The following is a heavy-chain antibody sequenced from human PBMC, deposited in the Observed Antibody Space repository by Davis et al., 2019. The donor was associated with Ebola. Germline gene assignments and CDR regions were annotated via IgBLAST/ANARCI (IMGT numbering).Heavy chain of an antibody. CDR1: GFTFSSYS. V-gene: IGHV3-21*04. CDR2: ISSSSSYI. D-gene: IGHD2-15*01. CDR3: ARDSRDIVVVVAGRTGFDY. Sequence: GESLKISCAASGFTFSSYSMNWVRQAPGKGLEWVSSISSSSSYIYYADSVKGRFTISRDNAKNSLYLQMNSLRAEDTAVYYCARDSRDIVVVVAGRTGFDYWGQGTLVTVSS. J-gene: IGHJ4*02.